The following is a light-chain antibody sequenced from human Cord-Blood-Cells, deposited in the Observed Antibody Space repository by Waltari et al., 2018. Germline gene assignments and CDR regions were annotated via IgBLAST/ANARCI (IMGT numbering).Light chain of an antibody. J-gene: IGLJ2*01. CDR1: SSDVGGYNY. Sequence: QSALTQPASVSGSPGQSITISCTGTSSDVGGYNYVSWYQQHPDNAPKLMIYDVSNRPSGVSNRFSGSKSVNTASLTISGLQAEDEADYYCSSYTSSSRVFGGGTKLTVL. CDR2: DVS. V-gene: IGLV2-14*01. CDR3: SSYTSSSRV.